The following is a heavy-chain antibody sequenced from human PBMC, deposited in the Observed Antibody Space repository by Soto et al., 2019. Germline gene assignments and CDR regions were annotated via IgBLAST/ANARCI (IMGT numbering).Heavy chain of an antibody. CDR1: GFTFSSYW. CDR2: INSDGSST. J-gene: IGHJ6*02. D-gene: IGHD6-6*01. CDR3: ARDRRSIAARDYYYGMDV. V-gene: IGHV3-74*01. Sequence: PGETLKISCAASGFTFSSYWMHWVRQAPGKGLVWVSRINSDGSSTSYADSVKGRFTISRDNAKNTLYLQMNSLRAEDTAVYYCARDRRSIAARDYYYGMDVWGQGTTVTVSS.